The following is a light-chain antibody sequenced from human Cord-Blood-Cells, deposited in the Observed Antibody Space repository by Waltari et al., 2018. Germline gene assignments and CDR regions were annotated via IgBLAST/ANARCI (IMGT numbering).Light chain of an antibody. Sequence: QSALTQPPSAPGSPGQSVTIPCTGTSSDVGGYHYVSWYQQHPGKAPKLMIYEVSKRPSGVPDRFSGSKSGNTASLTVSGLQAEDEADYYCSSYAGSNNLGVFGTGTKVTVL. CDR2: EVS. CDR3: SSYAGSNNLGV. V-gene: IGLV2-8*01. J-gene: IGLJ1*01. CDR1: SSDVGGYHY.